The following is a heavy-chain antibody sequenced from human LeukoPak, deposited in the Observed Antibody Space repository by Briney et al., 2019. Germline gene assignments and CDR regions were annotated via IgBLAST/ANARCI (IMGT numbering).Heavy chain of an antibody. D-gene: IGHD6-19*01. V-gene: IGHV4-34*01. CDR2: INHSGST. Sequence: SETLSLTCAVYGGSFSGYYWSWIRQPPGKGLEWIGEINHSGSTNYNPSLKSRVTISVDTSKNQFSLKLSSVTAADTAVYYCARDGYSSGWPSTAWGQGTLVTVSS. CDR3: ARDGYSSGWPSTA. J-gene: IGHJ5*02. CDR1: GGSFSGYY.